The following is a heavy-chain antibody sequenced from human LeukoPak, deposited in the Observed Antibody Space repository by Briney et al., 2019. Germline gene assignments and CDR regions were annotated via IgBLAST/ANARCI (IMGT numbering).Heavy chain of an antibody. CDR3: ARDSIDVVVVADTKWVNWFDP. Sequence: PGGSLRLSCAASGFTFSSYAMHWVRQAPGKGLEYVSAISSNGGSTYYANSVKGRFTISRDNSKNTLYLQMGSLRAEDMAVYYCARDSIDVVVVADTKWVNWFDPWGLGTLVTVSS. V-gene: IGHV3-64*01. J-gene: IGHJ5*02. D-gene: IGHD2-15*01. CDR1: GFTFSSYA. CDR2: ISSNGGST.